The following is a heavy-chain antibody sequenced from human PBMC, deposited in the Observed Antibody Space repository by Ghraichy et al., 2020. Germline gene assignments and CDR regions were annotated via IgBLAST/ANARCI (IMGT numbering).Heavy chain of an antibody. D-gene: IGHD4-23*01. CDR2: MNPNSGNT. J-gene: IGHJ6*02. Sequence: ASVQVSCKASGYTFTSYDINWVRQATGQGLEWMGWMNPNSGNTGYAQKFQGRVTMTRNTSISTAYMELSSLRSEDTAVYYCARDYGGNSSYYYYGMDVWGQGTTVTVSS. V-gene: IGHV1-8*01. CDR3: ARDYGGNSSYYYYGMDV. CDR1: GYTFTSYD.